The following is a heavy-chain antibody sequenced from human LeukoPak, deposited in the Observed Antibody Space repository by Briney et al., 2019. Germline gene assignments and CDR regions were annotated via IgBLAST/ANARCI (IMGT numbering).Heavy chain of an antibody. CDR2: ISGSGGST. CDR1: RFTFSSYA. D-gene: IGHD6-19*01. CDR3: AKKGYSTGWYTDY. J-gene: IGHJ4*02. V-gene: IGHV3-23*01. Sequence: GGSLRLSCAAFRFTFSSYAMSWVRQAPGKGLEWVSSISGSGGSTYYADSVKGRFTISRDNFKNTLYLQMNSLRAGDTAIYYCAKKGYSTGWYTDYWGQGTLVTVSS.